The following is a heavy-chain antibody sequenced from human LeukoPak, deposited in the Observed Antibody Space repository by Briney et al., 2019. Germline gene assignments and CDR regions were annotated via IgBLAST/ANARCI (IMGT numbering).Heavy chain of an antibody. J-gene: IGHJ4*02. CDR2: IYYSGST. CDR1: GVSISNYY. V-gene: IGHV4-59*12. CDR3: ARDQYYYGSGSYGLDY. D-gene: IGHD3-10*01. Sequence: SETLSLTCTVSGVSISNYYWSWIRQPPGKGLEWIGYIYYSGSTNYNPSLKSRVTISVDTSKNQFSLKLSSVTAADTAVYYCARDQYYYGSGSYGLDYWGQGTLVTVSS.